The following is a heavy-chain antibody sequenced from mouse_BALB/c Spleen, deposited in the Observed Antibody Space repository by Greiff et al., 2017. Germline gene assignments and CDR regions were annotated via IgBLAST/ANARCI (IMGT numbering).Heavy chain of an antibody. CDR3: ARRGNYYAMYY. J-gene: IGHJ4*01. D-gene: IGHD2-1*01. CDR2: ISNGGGST. Sequence: EVQLVESGGGLVQPGGSLKLSCAASGFTFSSYTMSWVRQTPEKRLEWVAYISNGGGSTYYPDTVKGRFTISRDNAKNTLYLQMSSLKSEDTAMYYCARRGNYYAMYYWGQGTSVTVSS. V-gene: IGHV5-12-2*01. CDR1: GFTFSSYT.